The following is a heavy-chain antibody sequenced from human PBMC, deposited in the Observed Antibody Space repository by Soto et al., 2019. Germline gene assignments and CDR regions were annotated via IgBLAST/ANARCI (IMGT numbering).Heavy chain of an antibody. Sequence: EVQLVESGGGLVKPGGSLRLSCAASGFTFSSYSMNWFRQAPGKGLEWVSSISSSSGYIYYADSVKWRFMISRDTAKNSLYLQMNSLRAEDTVVYYCAGADAPNDYQYYGMEVWGQGTTVTVSS. V-gene: IGHV3-21*01. CDR3: AGADAPNDYQYYGMEV. D-gene: IGHD2-8*01. J-gene: IGHJ6*02. CDR1: GFTFSSYS. CDR2: ISSSSGYI.